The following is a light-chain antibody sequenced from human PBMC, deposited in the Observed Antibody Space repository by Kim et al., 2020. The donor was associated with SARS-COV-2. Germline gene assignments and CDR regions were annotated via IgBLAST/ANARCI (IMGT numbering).Light chain of an antibody. CDR2: GAS. CDR3: QENYSSELT. J-gene: IGKJ4*01. Sequence: DIQMTQFPSSLSASQGDRVTITCRASQPISNYLNWYQQKQGKAPKLLLFGASSLQGGVPSRFSGSGSGTDFTLTINSLQREDFATYYCQENYSSELTFGGGTKVDIK. V-gene: IGKV1-39*01. CDR1: QPISNY.